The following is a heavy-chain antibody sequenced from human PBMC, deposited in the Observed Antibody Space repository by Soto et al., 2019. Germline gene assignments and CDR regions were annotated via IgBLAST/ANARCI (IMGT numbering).Heavy chain of an antibody. Sequence: PSETLSLTCTVSGGSIRSGDSYWSWIRQPPGKGLEWIGYIDYIGSTYYNPSLKSRVTISIDTSENLFSLKLTSVTSADTAVYYCAREETAMAPFDSWGQGTLVTVSS. CDR2: IDYIGST. J-gene: IGHJ4*02. CDR3: AREETAMAPFDS. V-gene: IGHV4-30-4*01. CDR1: GGSIRSGDSY. D-gene: IGHD5-18*01.